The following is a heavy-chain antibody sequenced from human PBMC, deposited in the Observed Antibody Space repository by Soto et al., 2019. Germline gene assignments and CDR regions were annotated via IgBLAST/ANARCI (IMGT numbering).Heavy chain of an antibody. D-gene: IGHD6-13*01. CDR1: GDTFMYYA. J-gene: IGHJ3*01. V-gene: IGHV1-69*01. CDR3: ARTYIASSRPTASDL. Sequence: QVQLVQSGAEVRKTGSSVKVSCKASGDTFMYYAFTWVRQAPGQGLEWVGQAIPVFGTTNHAQKFQGRVTFTADESTSTAYMELMSLRFEDTAVYLCARTYIASSRPTASDLWGQGTMVTVSS. CDR2: AIPVFGTT.